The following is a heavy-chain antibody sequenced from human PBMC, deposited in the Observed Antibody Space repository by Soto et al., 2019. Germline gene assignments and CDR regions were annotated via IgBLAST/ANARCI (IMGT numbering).Heavy chain of an antibody. CDR2: ISYDGSNK. J-gene: IGHJ4*02. CDR1: GFTFSSYA. V-gene: IGHV3-30-3*01. Sequence: SLRLSCAASGFTFSSYAMHWVRQAPGNGLGWVAVISYDGSNKYYADSVKGRFTISRDNSKNTLYLQMNSLRAEDTAVYYCARDMIPNTAMVTSVFDYWGQGTLVTVSS. CDR3: ARDMIPNTAMVTSVFDY. D-gene: IGHD5-18*01.